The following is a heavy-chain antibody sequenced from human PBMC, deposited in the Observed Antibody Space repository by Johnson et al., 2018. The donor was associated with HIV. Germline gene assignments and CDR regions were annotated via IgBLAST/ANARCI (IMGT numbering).Heavy chain of an antibody. CDR2: ISWDGGST. Sequence: VQLVESGGGVVQPGGSLRLSCAASGFTFDDYAMHWVRQAPGKGLEWVSLISWDGGSTYYADSVKGRFTISRDNSKNSLYLQMGRLRVEDMAVYYCARDVASVYGSGDHAFDIWGQGTMVTVSS. CDR1: GFTFDDYA. J-gene: IGHJ3*02. D-gene: IGHD3-10*01. V-gene: IGHV3-43D*03. CDR3: ARDVASVYGSGDHAFDI.